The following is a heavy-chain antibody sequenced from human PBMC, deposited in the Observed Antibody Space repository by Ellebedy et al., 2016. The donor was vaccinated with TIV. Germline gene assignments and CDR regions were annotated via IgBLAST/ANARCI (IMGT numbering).Heavy chain of an antibody. Sequence: GESLKISCKGSGYSFTSYWIGWVRQMPGKGLEWMGIIYPGDSDTRYSPSFQGQVTISADKSISTAYLQWSSLKASDTALYYCAIRGKHGSPNEDYYYYGMDVWGQGTTVTVSS. D-gene: IGHD2-15*01. V-gene: IGHV5-51*01. J-gene: IGHJ6*02. CDR2: IYPGDSDT. CDR3: AIRGKHGSPNEDYYYYGMDV. CDR1: GYSFTSYW.